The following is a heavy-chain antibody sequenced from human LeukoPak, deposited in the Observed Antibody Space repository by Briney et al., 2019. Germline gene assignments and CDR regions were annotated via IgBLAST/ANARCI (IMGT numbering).Heavy chain of an antibody. V-gene: IGHV4-59*01. CDR3: ASSHPLGSNNDYYTPFAY. CDR2: LNNSGNT. D-gene: IGHD3-3*01. Sequence: PSETLSLTCRASGGSISYYCRSWIRQPPGKGLERIGHLNNSGNTKYKLSLMRPVTISVATSEMNLSLCLSSVTAACTAIYHCASSHPLGSNNDYYTPFAYWGLGTLVTVS. J-gene: IGHJ4*02. CDR1: GGSISYYC.